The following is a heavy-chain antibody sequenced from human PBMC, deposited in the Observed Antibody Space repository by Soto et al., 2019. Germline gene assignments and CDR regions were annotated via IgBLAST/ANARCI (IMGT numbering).Heavy chain of an antibody. D-gene: IGHD3-16*01. J-gene: IGHJ4*02. V-gene: IGHV3-33*06. Sequence: GGSLRLSCAASGFTFSSYGMHWVRQAPGKGLEWVAVIWYDGSNKYYADSVKGRFTISRDNSKNTLYLQMNSLRAEDTAVYYCWKGAPPLPDDYWGQGTLVTVSS. CDR3: WKGAPPLPDDY. CDR2: IWYDGSNK. CDR1: GFTFSSYG.